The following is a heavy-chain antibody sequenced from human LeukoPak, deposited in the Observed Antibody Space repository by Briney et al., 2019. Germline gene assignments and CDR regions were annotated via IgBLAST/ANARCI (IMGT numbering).Heavy chain of an antibody. D-gene: IGHD2-2*01. CDR1: GGSISSSNW. CDR2: IYHSGST. V-gene: IGHV4-4*02. J-gene: IGHJ3*02. Sequence: PSETLSLTCAVSGGSISSSNWWSWVRQPPGKGLGWIGEIYHSGSTNYNPSLKSRVTISVDKSKNQFSLKLSSVTAADTAVYYCARGGYCSSTSCMGAFDIWGQGTMVTVSS. CDR3: ARGGYCSSTSCMGAFDI.